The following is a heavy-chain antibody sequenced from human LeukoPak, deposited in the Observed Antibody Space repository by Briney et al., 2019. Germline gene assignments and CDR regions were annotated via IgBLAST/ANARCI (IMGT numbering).Heavy chain of an antibody. CDR1: GGSINSYY. V-gene: IGHV3-7*01. CDR2: IKQDGSEK. Sequence: LSLTCTVSGGSINSYYWSWVRQAPGKGLEWVANIKQDGSEKYYVDSVKGRFTISRDNAKNSLYVQMNSLRAEDTAVYYCAGANYYGMDVWGQGTTVTVSS. J-gene: IGHJ6*02. CDR3: AGANYYGMDV.